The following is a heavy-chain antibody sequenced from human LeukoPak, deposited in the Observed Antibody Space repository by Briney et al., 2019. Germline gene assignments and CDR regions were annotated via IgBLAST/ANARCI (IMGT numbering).Heavy chain of an antibody. D-gene: IGHD3-22*01. J-gene: IGHJ4*02. CDR1: GGSISTYF. V-gene: IGHV4-59*08. Sequence: KSSETLSLTCTVSGGSISTYFWSWIRQPPGKGLEWIGHIYFSGSTNYNPSLESRVTISVDTSKNQFSLTLSSVTAADTAVYYCARHKSSGSYTLDYWGQGILVTVSS. CDR2: IYFSGST. CDR3: ARHKSSGSYTLDY.